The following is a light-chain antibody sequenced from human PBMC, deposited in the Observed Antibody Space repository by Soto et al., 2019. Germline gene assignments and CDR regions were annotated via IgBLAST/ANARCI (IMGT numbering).Light chain of an antibody. Sequence: QSVLTQPASVSGSPGQSITISSTGTSSDVGGYNYVSWYQHHPGKAPKLMIFDVSNRPSGVSNRFSGSKSGNTASLTISGLQPEDEADYYCSSYTTSNTRQIVFGTGTKLTV. CDR1: SSDVGGYNY. CDR2: DVS. V-gene: IGLV2-14*03. J-gene: IGLJ1*01. CDR3: SSYTTSNTRQIV.